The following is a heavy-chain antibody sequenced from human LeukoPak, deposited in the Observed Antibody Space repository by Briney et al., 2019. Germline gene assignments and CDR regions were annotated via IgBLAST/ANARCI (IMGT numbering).Heavy chain of an antibody. Sequence: QPGGSLRLSCAVSGFTFSSYWMHWVRQAPGKGLVWVSGISWSSGNIGYADSVKGRFTISRDNAKNALYLQMNSLRAEDTALYYCAKGQDGSYYRGYFDYWGQGTLVTVS. CDR2: ISWSSGNI. CDR1: GFTFSSYW. J-gene: IGHJ4*02. V-gene: IGHV3-9*01. D-gene: IGHD1-26*01. CDR3: AKGQDGSYYRGYFDY.